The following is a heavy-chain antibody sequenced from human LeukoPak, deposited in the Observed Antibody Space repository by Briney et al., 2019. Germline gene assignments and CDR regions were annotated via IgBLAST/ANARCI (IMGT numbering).Heavy chain of an antibody. CDR1: GFTFSSYS. CDR3: GKFLTGLAAPDY. D-gene: IGHD6-13*01. J-gene: IGHJ4*02. Sequence: GGSLRLSCAASGFTFSSYSMNWVRQAPGKGLEWVSYISSSSSTIYYADSVKGRFTISRDNTKNTLYLQMNSLRAEDTAVYYCGKFLTGLAAPDYWGQGTLVTVSS. CDR2: ISSSSSTI. V-gene: IGHV3-48*04.